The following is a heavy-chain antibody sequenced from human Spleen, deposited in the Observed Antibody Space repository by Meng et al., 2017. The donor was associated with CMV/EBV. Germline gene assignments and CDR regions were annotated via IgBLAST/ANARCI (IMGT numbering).Heavy chain of an antibody. J-gene: IGHJ4*02. CDR3: ARCIIAAAAPDY. CDR2: IYYSGST. Sequence: SETLSLTCSVSGGSISSGNYYWGWIRQPPGKGLEWIGSIYYSGSTYYNPSLKSRVTISVDTSKNQFSLKLSSVTAADTAVYYCARCIIAAAAPDYWGQGTLVTVSS. D-gene: IGHD6-13*01. V-gene: IGHV4-39*07. CDR1: GGSISSGNYY.